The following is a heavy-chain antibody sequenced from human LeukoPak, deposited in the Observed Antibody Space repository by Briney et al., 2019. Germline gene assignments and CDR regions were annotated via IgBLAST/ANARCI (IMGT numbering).Heavy chain of an antibody. D-gene: IGHD2-2*02. CDR1: GYTFTGYY. CDR3: ARDLLGYCSSTSCYTVDI. CDR2: INPNSGGT. J-gene: IGHJ3*02. V-gene: IGHV1-2*02. Sequence: ASVKVSCKAPGYTFTGYYMHWVRQAPGQGLEWMGWINPNSGGTNYAQKFQGRVTMTRDTSISTAYMELSRLRSDDTAVYYCARDLLGYCSSTSCYTVDIWGQGTMVTVSS.